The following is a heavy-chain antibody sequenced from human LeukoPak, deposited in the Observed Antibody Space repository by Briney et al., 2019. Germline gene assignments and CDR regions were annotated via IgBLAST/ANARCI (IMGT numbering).Heavy chain of an antibody. V-gene: IGHV3-23*01. CDR3: VREAAFDI. J-gene: IGHJ3*02. CDR1: GFTFSTYA. CDR2: IGPNGRST. Sequence: GGSLRLSCAGSGFTFSTYAMGWVRQSPVKGLEWVSVIGPNGRSTYYADSVKGRFTISRDSSKNTLYLQMNSLRTEDTAVYYCVREAAFDIWGQGTKVTVSS.